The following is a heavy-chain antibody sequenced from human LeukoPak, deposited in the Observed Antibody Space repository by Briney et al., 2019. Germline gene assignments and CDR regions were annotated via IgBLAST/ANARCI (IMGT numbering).Heavy chain of an antibody. D-gene: IGHD5-12*01. Sequence: PGRSLRLSCAASGFTFSSYAMHWVRQAPGKGLGWVAVISYDGSNKYYADSVKGRFTISRDNSKNTLYLQMKSLRAEDTAVYYCARARDIVATIRVLYFDYWGQGTLVTVSS. CDR3: ARARDIVATIRVLYFDY. CDR1: GFTFSSYA. V-gene: IGHV3-30*04. CDR2: ISYDGSNK. J-gene: IGHJ4*02.